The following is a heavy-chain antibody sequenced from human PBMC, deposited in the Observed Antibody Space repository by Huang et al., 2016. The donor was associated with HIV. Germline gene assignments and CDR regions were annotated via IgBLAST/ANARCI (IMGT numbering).Heavy chain of an antibody. J-gene: IGHJ4*02. V-gene: IGHV3-15*04. Sequence: EVQLVESGGGLVKPGGSLRLSCAASGFTFTNAWMNWVRQAPGKGLEWVGRIESKTDGGTTDYAAPVKGRFTISRDDSKNTLYLQMNSLKTEDTAVYDCTTDGAYYYDTSGYFYEGYFDYWGQGTLVIVSS. CDR3: TTDGAYYYDTSGYFYEGYFDY. CDR2: IESKTDGGTT. D-gene: IGHD3-22*01. CDR1: GFTFTNAW.